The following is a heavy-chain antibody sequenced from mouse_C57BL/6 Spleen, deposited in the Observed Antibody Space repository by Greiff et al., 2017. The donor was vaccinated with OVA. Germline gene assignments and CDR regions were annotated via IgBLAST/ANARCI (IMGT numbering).Heavy chain of an antibody. J-gene: IGHJ1*03. Sequence: QVQLKESGAELVRPGTSVKVSCKASGYAFTNYLIEWVKQKPGQGLEWIGVINPGSGGTNYNEKFKGKATLTADKSSSTAYMQLSSLTSEDSAVYFCARYYYGSSYRYFDVWGTGTTVTVSS. CDR2: INPGSGGT. CDR3: ARYYYGSSYRYFDV. CDR1: GYAFTNYL. V-gene: IGHV1-54*01. D-gene: IGHD1-1*01.